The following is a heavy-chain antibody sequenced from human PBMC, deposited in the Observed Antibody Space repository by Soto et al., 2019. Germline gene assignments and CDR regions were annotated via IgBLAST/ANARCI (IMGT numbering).Heavy chain of an antibody. J-gene: IGHJ6*02. D-gene: IGHD5-18*01. V-gene: IGHV1-2*04. Sequence: ASVKVSCKASGYTFTGYYMHWVRQAPGQGLEWMGWINPNSGGTNYAQKFQGWVTMTRDTSISTAYMELSSLRSEDTAVYYCARGRVGGDTAMVTAYYYGMDVWGQGTTVTVSS. CDR1: GYTFTGYY. CDR2: INPNSGGT. CDR3: ARGRVGGDTAMVTAYYYGMDV.